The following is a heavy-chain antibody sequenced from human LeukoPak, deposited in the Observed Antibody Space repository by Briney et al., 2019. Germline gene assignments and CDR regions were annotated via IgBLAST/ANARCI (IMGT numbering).Heavy chain of an antibody. V-gene: IGHV3-33*01. D-gene: IGHD3-10*01. Sequence: GGSLRLSCAASGFTFSSHCMHWVRQAPGKGLEWVADIWYDGSIKYYADSVKGRFTISRDNSKNTLYLQMNSLRAEDTAVYYCARDPSPYYGSGSYYNAHFYFDYWGQGTLVSVSS. CDR2: IWYDGSIK. CDR3: ARDPSPYYGSGSYYNAHFYFDY. CDR1: GFTFSSHC. J-gene: IGHJ4*02.